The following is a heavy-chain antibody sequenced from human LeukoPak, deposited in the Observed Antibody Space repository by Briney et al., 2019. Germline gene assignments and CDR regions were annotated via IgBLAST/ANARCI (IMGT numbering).Heavy chain of an antibody. V-gene: IGHV3-7*01. CDR1: GFTFSSYW. D-gene: IGHD6-19*01. Sequence: PGGSLRLSCAASGFTFSSYWMTWVRQAPGKGLEWVANIRQDGNEQYYMDSVKGRFTISRDNAKNSLFLQMNSLRAEDTGVYYCARAPYSGGWYLMYWGQGTLVTVSS. J-gene: IGHJ4*02. CDR3: ARAPYSGGWYLMY. CDR2: IRQDGNEQ.